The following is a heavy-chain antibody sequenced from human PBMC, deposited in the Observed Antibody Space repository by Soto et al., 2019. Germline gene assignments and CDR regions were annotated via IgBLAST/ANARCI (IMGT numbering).Heavy chain of an antibody. Sequence: QVQLVESGGGVVQPGRSLRLSCAASAITFSDYGMHWVRQAPGKGLEWVAVIRNDGSTEYYADSVKGRFTVSRDESKNTVYLQVNSLRAEDTAVYYCARDRGYSFGFADFWGQGTLVTVSS. D-gene: IGHD5-18*01. J-gene: IGHJ4*02. CDR3: ARDRGYSFGFADF. V-gene: IGHV3-30*03. CDR2: IRNDGSTE. CDR1: AITFSDYG.